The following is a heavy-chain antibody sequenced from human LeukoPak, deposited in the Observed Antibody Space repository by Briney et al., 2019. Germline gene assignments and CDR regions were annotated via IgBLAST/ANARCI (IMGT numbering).Heavy chain of an antibody. CDR1: EFSVGSNY. CDR2: IYSGGST. D-gene: IGHD3-10*01. Sequence: GGSLRLSCAASEFSVGSNYMTWVRQAPGKGLEWVSLIYSGGSTYYADSVKGRFIISRDNSKNTLYLQMNSLRAEDTAVYYCAKDRGFGVFFQYYFDYWGQGTLVTVSS. V-gene: IGHV3-66*01. CDR3: AKDRGFGVFFQYYFDY. J-gene: IGHJ4*02.